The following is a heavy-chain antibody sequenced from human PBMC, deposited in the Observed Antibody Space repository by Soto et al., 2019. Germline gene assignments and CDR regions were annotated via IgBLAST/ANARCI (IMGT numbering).Heavy chain of an antibody. CDR1: GGSFSGYY. V-gene: IGHV4-34*01. J-gene: IGHJ4*02. CDR3: ARLVVVPAAISARSYYFDY. D-gene: IGHD2-2*01. Sequence: QVQLQQWGAGLLKPSETLSLTCAVYGGSFSGYYWSWIRQPPGKGLEWIGEIKHSGSTNYNPSLKSRVTISVDTSKNQFSLKLSSVTAADTAVYYCARLVVVPAAISARSYYFDYWGQGTLVTVSS. CDR2: IKHSGST.